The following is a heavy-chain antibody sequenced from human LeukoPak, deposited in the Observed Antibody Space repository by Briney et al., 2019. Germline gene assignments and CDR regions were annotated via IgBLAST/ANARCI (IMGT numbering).Heavy chain of an antibody. J-gene: IGHJ4*02. CDR1: GFTFSSYG. V-gene: IGHV3-30*18. CDR2: ISNDGRKK. D-gene: IGHD3-10*01. Sequence: GGSLRLSCAASGFTFSSYGMHWVRQAPGKGLEWVAVISNDGRKKYYADSVKGRFTISRDNTKNTLYLQMNSLRAEDTAVYYCAKEVRGVIMEGYFDYWGQGLLVTVSS. CDR3: AKEVRGVIMEGYFDY.